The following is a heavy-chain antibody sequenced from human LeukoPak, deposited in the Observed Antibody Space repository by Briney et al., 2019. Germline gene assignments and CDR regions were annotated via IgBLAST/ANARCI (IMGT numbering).Heavy chain of an antibody. J-gene: IGHJ5*02. CDR3: ARVGSWFDP. V-gene: IGHV4-39*07. D-gene: IGHD1-26*01. CDR1: GGSISSSSYF. Sequence: SETPSLTCTVAGGSISSSSYFWGWIRQPPGKGLEWIGTIYFSGSTYYNPSLKSRVTISVDTSKNQFSLKLSSVTAADTAVYYCARVGSWFDPWGQGTLVTVSS. CDR2: IYFSGST.